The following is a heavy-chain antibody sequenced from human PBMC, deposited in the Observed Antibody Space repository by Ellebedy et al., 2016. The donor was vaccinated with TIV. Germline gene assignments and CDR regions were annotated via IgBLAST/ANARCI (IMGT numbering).Heavy chain of an antibody. V-gene: IGHV3-33*01. J-gene: IGHJ1*01. D-gene: IGHD4-23*01. Sequence: GGSLRLXXAASGFTFRSYGMHWVRQAPGKGLEWVALVWYDGSTQYYADSVQGRFTISRDNSKNTMYLQMNSLRAEDTAVYYCARDMGSYGGNTDFQHWGQGTLVTVSS. CDR1: GFTFRSYG. CDR3: ARDMGSYGGNTDFQH. CDR2: VWYDGSTQ.